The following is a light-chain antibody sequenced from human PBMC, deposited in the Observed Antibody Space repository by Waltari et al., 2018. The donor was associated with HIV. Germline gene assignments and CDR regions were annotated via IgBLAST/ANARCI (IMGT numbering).Light chain of an antibody. CDR2: AAS. J-gene: IGKJ1*01. Sequence: DIQMTQSPSSLSASVGDRVTITCRASQSINTYVTWYQQKPGKAPNLLISAASTLQRGVPSRFGGSGSGTDFTLTIISLQPEDSATYFCQQSHTAPWTFGQATKVEIK. V-gene: IGKV1-39*01. CDR3: QQSHTAPWT. CDR1: QSINTY.